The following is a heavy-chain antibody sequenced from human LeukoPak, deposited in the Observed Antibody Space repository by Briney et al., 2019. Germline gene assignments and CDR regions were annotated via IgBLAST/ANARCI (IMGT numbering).Heavy chain of an antibody. CDR1: GGSISSYY. Sequence: PSETLSLTCTVSGGSISSYYWSWIRQPPGKGLEWIGYIYYSGSTNYNPSLKSRVTISVDTSKNQFSLKLSSVTAADTAVYYCARDGVGATGLDYWGQGTLVTVSS. CDR3: ARDGVGATGLDY. J-gene: IGHJ4*02. CDR2: IYYSGST. D-gene: IGHD1-26*01. V-gene: IGHV4-59*12.